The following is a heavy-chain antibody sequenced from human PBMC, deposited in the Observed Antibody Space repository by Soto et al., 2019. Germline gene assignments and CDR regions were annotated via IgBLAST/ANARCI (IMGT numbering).Heavy chain of an antibody. D-gene: IGHD2-15*01. Sequence: EAQLVESGGGLVQPGGSLRLSCTGSGIDLSIYWMHWVRQAPGKGLVWVSRINPESTTISYADSVKGRFTISRDNAENTLFLHMNSLSAEDTGVYYCTKDTLGGRDSWGQGNLVTVSS. CDR2: INPESTTI. J-gene: IGHJ4*02. CDR3: TKDTLGGRDS. V-gene: IGHV3-74*01. CDR1: GIDLSIYW.